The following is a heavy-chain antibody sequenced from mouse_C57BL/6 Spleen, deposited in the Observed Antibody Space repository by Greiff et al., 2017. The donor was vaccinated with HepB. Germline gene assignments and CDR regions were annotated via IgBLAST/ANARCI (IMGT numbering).Heavy chain of an antibody. CDR1: GFNIKDDY. D-gene: IGHD2-1*01. CDR2: IDPENGDT. CDR3: TTEAIYSH. Sequence: EVNVVESGAELVRPGASVKLSCTASGFNIKDDYMHWVKQRPEQGLEWIGWIDPENGDTEYASKFQGKATITADTSSNTAYLQLSSLTSEDTAVYYCTTEAIYSHWGQGTLVTVSA. J-gene: IGHJ3*01. V-gene: IGHV14-4*01.